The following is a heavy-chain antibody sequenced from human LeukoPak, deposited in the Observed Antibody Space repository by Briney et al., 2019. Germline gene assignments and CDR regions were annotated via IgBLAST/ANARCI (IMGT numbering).Heavy chain of an antibody. CDR1: GGSISSSSYY. Sequence: SETLSLTCTVSGGSISSSSYYWGWIRQPPGKGLEWIGSIYYSGSTYYNPSLKSRVTISVDTSKNQFSLKLSSVTAADTAVYYCARSDGYDVLNWFDPWGQGTLVTVSS. CDR3: ARSDGYDVLNWFDP. V-gene: IGHV4-39*07. CDR2: IYYSGST. J-gene: IGHJ5*02. D-gene: IGHD5-12*01.